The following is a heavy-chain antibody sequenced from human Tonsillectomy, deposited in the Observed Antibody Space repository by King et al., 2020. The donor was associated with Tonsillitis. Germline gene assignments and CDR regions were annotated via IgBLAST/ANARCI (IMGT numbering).Heavy chain of an antibody. CDR3: ARKRVAVVTLDSSGDYDDFDI. CDR1: GGTFSSYA. Sequence: VQLVESGAEVKKPGYSVKVSCKASGGTFSSYAVTWVRQAPGQGLEWMGGIIPIFGTANYAQKFQGRVTITADESTSTAYMELSSLRSEDTAVYYCARKRVAVVTLDSSGDYDDFDIWGQGTMVTVSS. V-gene: IGHV1-69*01. D-gene: IGHD3-22*01. J-gene: IGHJ3*02. CDR2: IIPIFGTA.